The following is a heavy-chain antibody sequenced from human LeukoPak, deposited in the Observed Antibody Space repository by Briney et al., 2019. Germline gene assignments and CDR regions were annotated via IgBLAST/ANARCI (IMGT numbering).Heavy chain of an antibody. CDR2: IYYSGST. CDR3: ARDRYYYDSSGYPPHYYYGMDV. CDR1: GGSISSYY. D-gene: IGHD3-22*01. J-gene: IGHJ6*02. V-gene: IGHV4-59*01. Sequence: KPSQTLSLTCTVSGGSISSYYWSWIRQPPGKGLEWIGYIYYSGSTNYNPSLKSRVTISVDTSKNQFSLKLSSVTAADTAVYYCARDRYYYDSSGYPPHYYYGMDVWGQGTTVTVSS.